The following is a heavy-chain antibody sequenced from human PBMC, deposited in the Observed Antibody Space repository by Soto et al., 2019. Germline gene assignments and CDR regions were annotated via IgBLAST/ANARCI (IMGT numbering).Heavy chain of an antibody. CDR2: FRSSGDGGTT. V-gene: IGHV3-23*01. CDR1: GFTFSSYS. J-gene: IGHJ4*02. Sequence: PGGALRVYCSASGFTFSSYSMSWVRQAPGKGLEWVSGFRSSGDGGTTYYADSVKGRFTISRDNSKNTLFLQMNSLRAEDTAIYYCAKKVNSGPGSQYFDYWGQGTLVTVSS. CDR3: AKKVNSGPGSQYFDY. D-gene: IGHD3-10*01.